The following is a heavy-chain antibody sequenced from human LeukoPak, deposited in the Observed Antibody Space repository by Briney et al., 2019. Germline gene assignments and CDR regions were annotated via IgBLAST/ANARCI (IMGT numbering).Heavy chain of an antibody. CDR2: ISGDGTRT. Sequence: GGSLRLSCAASGFSFSSYAMTWARQAPVKGLEWVSAISGDGTRTYYADSVKGRFTISRDNAKNTLYLQMNSLRAEDTAVYYCLRDLNWSLDQWGQGTLVTVSS. CDR3: LRDLNWSLDQ. D-gene: IGHD1-20*01. J-gene: IGHJ4*02. V-gene: IGHV3-23*01. CDR1: GFSFSSYA.